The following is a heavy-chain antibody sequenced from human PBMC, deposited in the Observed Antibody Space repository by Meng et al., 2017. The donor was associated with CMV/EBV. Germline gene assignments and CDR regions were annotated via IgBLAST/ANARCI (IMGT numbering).Heavy chain of an antibody. J-gene: IGHJ4*02. V-gene: IGHV2-5*02. CDR1: GFSPSTSGVG. Sequence: LKEPAPTPVQPPPTLQLTCTFSGFSPSTSGVGVGWICQPPGKALEWLALIYWDDDKRYSPSLKSRLTITKDTSKNQVVLTMTNMDPVDTATYYCARIAAAGRFDYWGQGTLVTVSS. CDR3: ARIAAAGRFDY. D-gene: IGHD6-13*01. CDR2: IYWDDDK.